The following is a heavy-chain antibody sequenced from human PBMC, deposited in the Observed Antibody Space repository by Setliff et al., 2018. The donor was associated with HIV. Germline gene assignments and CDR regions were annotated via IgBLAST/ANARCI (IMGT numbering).Heavy chain of an antibody. D-gene: IGHD1-1*01. CDR1: GGSFSAYR. Sequence: SETLSLTCAVYGGSFSAYRWSWIRQPPGKGLEWIGEINHSGSSNYSPSLKSRVTMSIDTSKSQFSLKLSSVTAADTAVYYCVRTRALQSDNWNPFDGWGQGTVVTVSS. CDR3: VRTRALQSDNWNPFDG. V-gene: IGHV4-34*01. J-gene: IGHJ4*02. CDR2: INHSGSS.